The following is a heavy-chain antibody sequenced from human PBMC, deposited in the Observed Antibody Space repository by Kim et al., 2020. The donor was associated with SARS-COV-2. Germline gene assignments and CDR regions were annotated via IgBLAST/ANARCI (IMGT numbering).Heavy chain of an antibody. Sequence: SETLSLTCTVSGGSISSGCYYWSWIRQHPGKDLEWIGYIYYSGSTYYNPSLKSRVNISVDTSKNQFSPKLSSVTAADTAVYYGASGITLVRGVMAYWGQGTLDTVSS. CDR3: ASGITLVRGVMAY. CDR1: GGSISSGCYY. CDR2: IYYSGST. V-gene: IGHV4-31*03. D-gene: IGHD3-10*01. J-gene: IGHJ4*02.